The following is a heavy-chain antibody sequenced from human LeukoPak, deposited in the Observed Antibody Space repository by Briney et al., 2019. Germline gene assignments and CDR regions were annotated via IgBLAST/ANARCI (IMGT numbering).Heavy chain of an antibody. Sequence: GGSLRLSCAASGFTFSSYEMNWVRQAPGKGLEWVSYISSSGSTMYYADSVKGRFTISRDNAKNSLYLQMNSLRAEDTAVYYCATGSVPRSPVDYWGQGTLVTVSS. V-gene: IGHV3-48*03. CDR3: ATGSVPRSPVDY. CDR2: ISSSGSTM. J-gene: IGHJ4*02. D-gene: IGHD1-26*01. CDR1: GFTFSSYE.